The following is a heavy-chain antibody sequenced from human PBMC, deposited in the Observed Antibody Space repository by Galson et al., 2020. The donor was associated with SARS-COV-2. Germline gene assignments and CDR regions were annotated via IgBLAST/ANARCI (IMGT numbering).Heavy chain of an antibody. J-gene: IGHJ4*02. CDR2: ISWNSGSI. V-gene: IGHV3-9*01. CDR3: ATLAVAGTGHYFDY. Sequence: SLKISCAASGFTFDDYAMHWVRQAPGKGLEWVSGISWNSGSIGYADSVKGRFTISRDNAKNSLYLQMNSLRAEDTALYYCATLAVAGTGHYFDYWGQGTLVTVSS. D-gene: IGHD6-19*01. CDR1: GFTFDDYA.